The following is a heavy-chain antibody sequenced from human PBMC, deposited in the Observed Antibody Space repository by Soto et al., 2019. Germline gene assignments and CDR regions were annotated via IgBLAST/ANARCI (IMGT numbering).Heavy chain of an antibody. CDR3: ASLPWANYYEYGMDV. J-gene: IGHJ6*02. CDR1: GYTFTSYD. V-gene: IGHV1-8*01. CDR2: MNPNSGNT. Sequence: QVQLVQSGAEVKKPGASVKVSCKASGYTFTSYDINWVRQATGQGLAWMGWMNPNSGNTGYAQKFHGRVTMTRNTSIITAYMELSSLRSEETAVYYCASLPWANYYEYGMDVWGQGTTVTVSS. D-gene: IGHD7-27*01.